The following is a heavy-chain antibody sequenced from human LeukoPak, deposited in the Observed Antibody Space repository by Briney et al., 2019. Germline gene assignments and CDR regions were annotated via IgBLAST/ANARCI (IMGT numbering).Heavy chain of an antibody. Sequence: GASVKVSCKASGYSFTSYAMNWVRQAPGQGLEWMGGIIPMFGTADYAQKFQGRVTITADESTSTAYMQPSSLRSEDTAVYYCARGAYSSGSYYFDHWGQGTLVTVSS. D-gene: IGHD6-19*01. V-gene: IGHV1-69*13. CDR1: GYSFTSYA. CDR2: IIPMFGTA. J-gene: IGHJ4*02. CDR3: ARGAYSSGSYYFDH.